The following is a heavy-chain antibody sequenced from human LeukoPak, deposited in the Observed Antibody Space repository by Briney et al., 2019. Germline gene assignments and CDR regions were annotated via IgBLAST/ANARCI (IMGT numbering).Heavy chain of an antibody. CDR1: GFTVSSNY. J-gene: IGHJ4*02. CDR3: AKRAPLYSSTPGNYFDS. V-gene: IGHV3-53*01. CDR2: IYSGGST. Sequence: GGSLRLFCAASGFTVSSNYMSWVRQAPGKGLEWVSVIYSGGSTYYADSVKSRFTISRDNSKNTLYLQMNSLRAEDTAVYYCAKRAPLYSSTPGNYFDSWGQGTLVTVSS. D-gene: IGHD6-19*01.